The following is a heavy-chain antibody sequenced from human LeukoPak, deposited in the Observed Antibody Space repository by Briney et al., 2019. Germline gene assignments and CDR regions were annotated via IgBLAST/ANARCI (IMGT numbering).Heavy chain of an antibody. D-gene: IGHD1/OR15-1a*01. V-gene: IGHV4-59*01. CDR1: GYSISSYY. CDR2: IYYSGST. J-gene: IGHJ4*02. Sequence: PSETLSLTCTVSGYSISSYYWSWIRQPPGKGLEWIGYIYYSGSTNYNPSLKSRVTISVDTSKNQFSLKLSSVTAADTAVYYCARAPIKQPDYWGQGTLVTVSS. CDR3: ARAPIKQPDY.